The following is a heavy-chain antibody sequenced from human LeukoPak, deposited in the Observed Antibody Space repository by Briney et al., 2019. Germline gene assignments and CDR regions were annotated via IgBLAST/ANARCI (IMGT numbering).Heavy chain of an antibody. D-gene: IGHD2-21*02. CDR2: MYYSGST. J-gene: IGHJ2*01. CDR3: AREVYCGGDCRYLDV. Sequence: SETLSLTCTVSGGSTSSYYWSWIRQPPGKGLEWIGYMYYSGSTNYNPSLKSRVTISVDTSTNQFSLKLSSLTAADTAVYYCAREVYCGGDCRYLDVWGRGTLVTVSS. V-gene: IGHV4-59*01. CDR1: GGSTSSYY.